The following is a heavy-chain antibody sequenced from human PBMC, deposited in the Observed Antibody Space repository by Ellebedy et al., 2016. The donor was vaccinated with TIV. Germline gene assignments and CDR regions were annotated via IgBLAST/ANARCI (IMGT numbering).Heavy chain of an antibody. J-gene: IGHJ4*02. V-gene: IGHV4-59*02. CDR2: IYNTGKT. CDR3: ARPVGFGGVINYFDS. Sequence: SETLSLTXTVSGGSVNTYYWSWIRQAPGKGLEWIANIYNTGKTNYNAALKSRVTISTDTSTNQVSLRLTSVTAADTAVYYCARPVGFGGVINYFDSWGQGILVTVSS. D-gene: IGHD3-16*01. CDR1: GGSVNTYY.